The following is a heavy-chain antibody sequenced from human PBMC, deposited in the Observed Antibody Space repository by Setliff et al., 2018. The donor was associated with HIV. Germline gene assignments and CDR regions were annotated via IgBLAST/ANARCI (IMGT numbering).Heavy chain of an antibody. J-gene: IGHJ5*02. CDR2: VYYNGAT. Sequence: LSLTCTVSGGSIASSTHYWAWIRQPPGKGLEWIGSVYYNGATDHNPSLKSRVTISVDTSNQQFSLKLSSVTAADTAVYYCARHEGYNDFLTGYFRYKWYDPWGQGTPVTVSS. CDR3: ARHEGYNDFLTGYFRYKWYDP. CDR1: GGSIASSTHY. D-gene: IGHD3-9*01. V-gene: IGHV4-39*01.